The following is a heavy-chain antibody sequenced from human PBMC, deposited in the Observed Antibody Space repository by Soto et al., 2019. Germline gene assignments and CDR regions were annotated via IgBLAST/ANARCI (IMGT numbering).Heavy chain of an antibody. CDR3: TTVPHCSSTSCYYRFAFDI. CDR1: GFTFSNAW. CDR2: IKSKTDGGTT. V-gene: IGHV3-15*01. Sequence: GGSLRLSCAASGFTFSNAWMSWVRQAPGKGLEWVGRIKSKTDGGTTDYAAPVKGRFTISRDDSKNTLYLQMNSLKTEDTAVYYCTTVPHCSSTSCYYRFAFDIWGQGTMVTVSS. J-gene: IGHJ3*02. D-gene: IGHD2-2*01.